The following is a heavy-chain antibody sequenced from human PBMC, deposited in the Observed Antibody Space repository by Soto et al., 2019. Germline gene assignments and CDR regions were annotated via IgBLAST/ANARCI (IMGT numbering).Heavy chain of an antibody. J-gene: IGHJ6*02. CDR1: EFTFDKYY. Sequence: EVQLVESGGGLVQPGGSLRLSCAASEFTFDKYYMTWVRQAPGKGPEWVANIKPDGSEQYYVDSVKGRFTISRDNANNSLYLQMNSMRAEDTAVYFCARDNWKYYYGFDVWGQGTTVTVSS. D-gene: IGHD1-20*01. CDR3: ARDNWKYYYGFDV. V-gene: IGHV3-7*01. CDR2: IKPDGSEQ.